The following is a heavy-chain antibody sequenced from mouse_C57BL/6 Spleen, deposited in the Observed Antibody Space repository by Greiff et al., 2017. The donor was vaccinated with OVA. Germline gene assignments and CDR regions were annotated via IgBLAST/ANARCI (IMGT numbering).Heavy chain of an antibody. CDR2: INPSTGGT. Sequence: VQLQQSGPELVKPGASVKISCKASGYSFTGYYMNWVKQSPEKSLEWIGEINPSTGGTTYNQKFKAKATLTVDTSSSTAYMQLKSLTSEESAVYYGERRMGEDYYAMDYWGQGTSGTVSS. CDR3: ERRMGEDYYAMDY. J-gene: IGHJ4*01. CDR1: GYSFTGYY. V-gene: IGHV1-42*01.